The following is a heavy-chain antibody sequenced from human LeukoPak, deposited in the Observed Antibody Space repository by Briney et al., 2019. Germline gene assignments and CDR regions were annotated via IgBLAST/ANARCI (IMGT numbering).Heavy chain of an antibody. CDR1: GGSFSSGGYS. D-gene: IGHD6-19*01. V-gene: IGHV4-61*08. CDR2: IYYSGST. Sequence: PSETLSLTCAVSGGSFSSGGYSWSWIRQPPGKGLEWIGYIYYSGSTNYNPSLKSRVTISVDTSKNQFSLKLSSVTAADTAVYYCARVAVAALNYYYYYYMDVWGKGTTVTISS. CDR3: ARVAVAALNYYYYYYMDV. J-gene: IGHJ6*03.